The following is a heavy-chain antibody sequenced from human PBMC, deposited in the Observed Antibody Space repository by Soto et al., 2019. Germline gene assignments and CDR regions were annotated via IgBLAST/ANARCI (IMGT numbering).Heavy chain of an antibody. CDR1: GFTFTTYA. V-gene: IGHV3-23*01. J-gene: IGHJ4*02. CDR2: ISGSGGAT. CDR3: AKGLDYFDY. Sequence: EVQLLESGGGLVQPGGSLRLSCAASGFTFTTYAMSWVRQAPGKGLEWVSAISGSGGATYYADSVKGRFTISRDNSRNTLFLQMNSLRAEDTALYYCAKGLDYFDYWGQGTLVTVSS.